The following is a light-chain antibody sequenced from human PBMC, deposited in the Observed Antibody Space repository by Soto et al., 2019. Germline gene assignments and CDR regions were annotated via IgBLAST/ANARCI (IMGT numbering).Light chain of an antibody. CDR1: QSVSSY. Sequence: EIVLTQSPGTLSLSVGERVTLSCRASQSVSSYLAWYQQTPGQAPRLLIYDTSNRATGTPDRFSGSGSGTDFPLTISRLEPEEFTVYFFQQYGSSPLTFGGGTTVDIK. V-gene: IGKV3-20*01. J-gene: IGKJ4*01. CDR3: QQYGSSPLT. CDR2: DTS.